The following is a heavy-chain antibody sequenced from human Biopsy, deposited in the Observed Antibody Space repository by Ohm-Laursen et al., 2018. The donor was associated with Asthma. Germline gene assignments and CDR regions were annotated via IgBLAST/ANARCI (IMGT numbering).Heavy chain of an antibody. V-gene: IGHV4-61*08. Sequence: SDTLSLTCNVSGDSIIIGGHYWSWIRQHPGEGLEWIGNIHYSGSTYSNPSLKSRVTISVDTSKKQISLRLSSVIAADTAVYYCAGFCSGGNCPDHWGQGTLVTVSS. J-gene: IGHJ4*02. CDR1: GDSIIIGGHY. CDR3: AGFCSGGNCPDH. D-gene: IGHD2-15*01. CDR2: IHYSGST.